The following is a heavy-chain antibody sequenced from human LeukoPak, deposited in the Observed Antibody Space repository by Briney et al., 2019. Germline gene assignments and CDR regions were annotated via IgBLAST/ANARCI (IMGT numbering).Heavy chain of an antibody. CDR1: GFTFSSYA. J-gene: IGHJ5*02. D-gene: IGHD3-22*01. CDR2: IRGSGGST. Sequence: GGSLRLSCAASGFTFSSYAMSWVRQAPGKGLEWVSTIRGSGGSTHYADSVKGRFTISRDKSKSTLYLQMNSRRAEDTAVYYCAKDSFNYYDGSGYYTWGRGTLVTVSS. CDR3: AKDSFNYYDGSGYYT. V-gene: IGHV3-23*01.